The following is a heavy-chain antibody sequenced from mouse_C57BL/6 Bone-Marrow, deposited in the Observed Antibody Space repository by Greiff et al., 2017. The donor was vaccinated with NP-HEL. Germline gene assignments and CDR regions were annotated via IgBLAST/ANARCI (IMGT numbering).Heavy chain of an antibody. Sequence: DVKLVESGGDLVKPGASLKLSCAASGFTFSSYGMSWVRQTPDKRLEWVATISSGGSYTYYPDSVKGRSTISRDNSSNTPYLQMRSLKSEDTAVYYCARHGYYYDGFYFGCRGKGTTLT. D-gene: IGHD1-1*01. CDR3: ARHGYYYDGFYFGC. CDR2: ISSGGSYT. J-gene: IGHJ2*01. V-gene: IGHV5-6*02. CDR1: GFTFSSYG.